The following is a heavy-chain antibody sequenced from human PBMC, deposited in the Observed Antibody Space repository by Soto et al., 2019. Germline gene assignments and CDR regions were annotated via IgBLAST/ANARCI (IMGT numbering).Heavy chain of an antibody. V-gene: IGHV4-34*01. J-gene: IGHJ4*02. Sequence: PSETLSLTCTVSGGSISSYYWSWIRQPPGKGLEWIGEINHSGSTNYNPSLKSRVTISVDTSKNQFSLKLTSVTAADTAVYYCAREGRTITMVREKRGHYYFDYWGQGTLVTVSS. CDR1: GGSISSYY. D-gene: IGHD3-10*01. CDR3: AREGRTITMVREKRGHYYFDY. CDR2: INHSGST.